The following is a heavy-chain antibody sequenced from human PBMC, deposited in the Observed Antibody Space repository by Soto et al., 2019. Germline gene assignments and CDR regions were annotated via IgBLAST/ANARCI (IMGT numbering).Heavy chain of an antibody. Sequence: SETLSLTCTVSGGSISSGGYYWSWIRQHPRKGLEWIGYIYYSGSTYYNPSLKSRVTISVDTSKNQFSLKLSSVTAADTAVYYCAAAAAGTRDDFQHWGQGTLVTVSS. D-gene: IGHD6-13*01. CDR3: AAAAAGTRDDFQH. CDR1: GGSISSGGYY. J-gene: IGHJ1*01. V-gene: IGHV4-31*03. CDR2: IYYSGST.